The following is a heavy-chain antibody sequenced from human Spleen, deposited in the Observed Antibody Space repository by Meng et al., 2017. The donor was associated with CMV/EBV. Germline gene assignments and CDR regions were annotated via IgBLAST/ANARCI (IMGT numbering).Heavy chain of an antibody. V-gene: IGHV3-30-3*01. Sequence: GGSLRLSCAASGFSFSVKAMHWVRQAPGKGLEWVATISSDGSNKAYADSVRGRFTISRDNSKTTLFLQANSLTSADTAVYYCAGGRSSGWYSGFDIWGQGTMVPVSS. D-gene: IGHD6-19*01. CDR1: GFSFSVKA. J-gene: IGHJ3*02. CDR3: AGGRSSGWYSGFDI. CDR2: ISSDGSNK.